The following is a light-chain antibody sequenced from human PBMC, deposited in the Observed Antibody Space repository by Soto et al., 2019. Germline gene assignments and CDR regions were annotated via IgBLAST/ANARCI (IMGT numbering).Light chain of an antibody. Sequence: IVLTQSPGLLSLSPGERATLSCRASQSVDSYLVWYQQKPGQAPRLLIFGASNRATGIPARFSASGSGTDFTLTITSLEPEEFAVYYCQQRFNWQVTYGEGTRLEI. CDR2: GAS. V-gene: IGKV3-11*01. J-gene: IGKJ5*01. CDR1: QSVDSY. CDR3: QQRFNWQVT.